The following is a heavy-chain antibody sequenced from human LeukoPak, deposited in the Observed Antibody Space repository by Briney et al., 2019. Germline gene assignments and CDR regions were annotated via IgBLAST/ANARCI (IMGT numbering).Heavy chain of an antibody. CDR2: INPKNSGT. Sequence: ASVKVSCKASEYTFTSYDINWVRQATGQGLEWMGWINPKNSGTKYAQKFQGWITMTTDTSTSTAYMELTSLRSNDTAVYYCARVTVTTLFDHWGPGTLVTVSS. CDR3: ARVTVTTLFDH. CDR1: EYTFTSYD. V-gene: IGHV1-2*04. J-gene: IGHJ4*02. D-gene: IGHD4-17*01.